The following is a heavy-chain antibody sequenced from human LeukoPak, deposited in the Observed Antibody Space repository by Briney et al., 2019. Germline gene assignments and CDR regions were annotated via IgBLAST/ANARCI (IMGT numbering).Heavy chain of an antibody. J-gene: IGHJ6*02. CDR2: IYYSGST. CDR1: GGSFSGYY. V-gene: IGHV4-59*08. CDR3: ARRSGYSHLYGMDV. Sequence: SETLSLTCAVYGGSFSGYYWSWIRQPPGKGLEWIGYIYYSGSTNYNPSLKSRVTISVDTSKNQFSLKLSSVTAADTAVYYCARRSGYSHLYGMDVWGQGTTVTVSS. D-gene: IGHD5-18*01.